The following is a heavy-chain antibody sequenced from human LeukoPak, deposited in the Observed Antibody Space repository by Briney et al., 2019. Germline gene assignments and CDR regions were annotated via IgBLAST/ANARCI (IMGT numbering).Heavy chain of an antibody. CDR2: ISWDGGST. V-gene: IGHV3-43*01. D-gene: IGHD1-1*01. Sequence: GGSLRLSCAASGFTFDDYTMHWVRQAPGKGLEWVSLISWDGGSTYYADSVKGRFTISRDNSKNSLYLQMKSLRTEDTALYYCATTGTASGYWGQGTLVTVSS. CDR3: ATTGTASGY. CDR1: GFTFDDYT. J-gene: IGHJ4*02.